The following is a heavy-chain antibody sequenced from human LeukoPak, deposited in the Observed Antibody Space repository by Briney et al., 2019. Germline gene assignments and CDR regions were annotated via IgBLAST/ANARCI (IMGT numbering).Heavy chain of an antibody. CDR2: ISSGTSYI. J-gene: IGHJ3*02. Sequence: PGGSLRLSCAASGFSFSNYNMNWVRQAPGKGLEWVSSISSGTSYIYYADSVKGRFTISRDNAKNSLYLQMNSLRVEDTAVYYCARRLKAATGDAFDIWGQGAMVTVSS. V-gene: IGHV3-21*01. D-gene: IGHD6-13*01. CDR1: GFSFSNYN. CDR3: ARRLKAATGDAFDI.